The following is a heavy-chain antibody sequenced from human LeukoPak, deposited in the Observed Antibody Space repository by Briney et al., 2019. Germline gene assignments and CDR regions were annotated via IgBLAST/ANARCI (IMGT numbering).Heavy chain of an antibody. CDR3: AKAKLGGWNADWFDP. D-gene: IGHD1-1*01. Sequence: GGSLRLSCAASGFTFDDYAMHWVRRAPGKGLEWVSGISWNSGSIGYADSVKGRFTISRDNAKNSLYLQMNSLRAEDTALYYCAKAKLGGWNADWFDPWGQGTLVTVSS. CDR2: ISWNSGSI. CDR1: GFTFDDYA. V-gene: IGHV3-9*01. J-gene: IGHJ5*02.